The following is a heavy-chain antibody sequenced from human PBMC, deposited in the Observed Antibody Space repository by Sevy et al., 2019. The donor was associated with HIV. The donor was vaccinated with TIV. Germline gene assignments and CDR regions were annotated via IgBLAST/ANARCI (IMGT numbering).Heavy chain of an antibody. V-gene: IGHV6-1*01. CDR3: ARYYYDSSGYYLAFDI. J-gene: IGHJ3*02. CDR2: TYYRSKWYN. D-gene: IGHD3-22*01. CDR1: GDSISSNSAA. Sequence: SQTLSLTCAISGDSISSNSAAWNCIRLSPSRGLKWLGRTYYRSKWYNDYAVSVKSRITINPDTSKNQFSLQLNSLTPDDTAVYYCARYYYDSSGYYLAFDIWGQGSMVTVSS.